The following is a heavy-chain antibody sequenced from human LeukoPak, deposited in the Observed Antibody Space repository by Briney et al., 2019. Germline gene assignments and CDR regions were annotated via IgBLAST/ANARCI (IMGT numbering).Heavy chain of an antibody. J-gene: IGHJ2*01. Sequence: GGSLRLSCAASGFTFSSYWMHWVRQAPGKGLVWVSRINSDGSTTNYADSVKGRFTISRDNARNTLYLQMNSLRAEDTAVYYCAKGYSYGSYWYFDLWGRGTLVTVSS. V-gene: IGHV3-74*01. CDR2: INSDGSTT. CDR1: GFTFSSYW. D-gene: IGHD5-18*01. CDR3: AKGYSYGSYWYFDL.